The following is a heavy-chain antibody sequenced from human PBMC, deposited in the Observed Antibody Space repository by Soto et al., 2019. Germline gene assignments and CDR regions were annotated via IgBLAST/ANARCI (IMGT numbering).Heavy chain of an antibody. CDR1: GDTFTNFG. J-gene: IGHJ5*02. CDR2: IATYNSNR. D-gene: IGHD3-10*01. Sequence: HLVQSGPEVKKPGASITVSCKTSGDTFTNFGLSWVRQAPGQGLEWMGWIATYNSNRNYAQKFQNRLTLTTDTSTSTAFMELKNLGYDATAVYYCARVVRGVVNWFDPWGQGTLVTVSS. V-gene: IGHV1-18*01. CDR3: ARVVRGVVNWFDP.